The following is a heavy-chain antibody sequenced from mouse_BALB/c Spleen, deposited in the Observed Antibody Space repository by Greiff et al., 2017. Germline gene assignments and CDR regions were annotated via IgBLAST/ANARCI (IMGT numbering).Heavy chain of an antibody. CDR3: AREDGNYET. CDR2: ISYDGSN. V-gene: IGHV3-6*02. J-gene: IGHJ4*01. D-gene: IGHD2-1*01. Sequence: EVQRVESGPGLVKPSQSLSLTCSVTGYSITSGYYWNWIRQFPGNKLEWMGYISYDGSNNYNPSLKNRISITRDTSKNQFFLKLNSVTTEDTATYYCAREDGNYETWGQGTSVTVSS. CDR1: GYSITSGYY.